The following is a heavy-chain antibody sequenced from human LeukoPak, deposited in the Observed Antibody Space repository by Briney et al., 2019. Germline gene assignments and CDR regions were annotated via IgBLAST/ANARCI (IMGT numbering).Heavy chain of an antibody. D-gene: IGHD5-12*01. CDR2: ISGSGGST. Sequence: PGGSLRLSCAASGFDFSTYAMSWVRQAPGKGLEWVSAISGSGGSTYYADSVKGRFTISRDNSKNTLYLQMNSLRAEDTAVYYCAKFLAVGPPTIRTPWGYYYYGMDVWGQGTTVTVSS. CDR1: GFDFSTYA. CDR3: AKFLAVGPPTIRTPWGYYYYGMDV. J-gene: IGHJ6*02. V-gene: IGHV3-23*01.